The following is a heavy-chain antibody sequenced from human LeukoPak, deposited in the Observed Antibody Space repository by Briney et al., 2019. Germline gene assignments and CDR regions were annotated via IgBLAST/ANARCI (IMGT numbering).Heavy chain of an antibody. J-gene: IGHJ4*02. Sequence: LSGGSLRLSCAASGFTFSSYAMSWVRQAPGKGLEWVSAISGSGGSTYYADSVKGRFTISRDNSKNTLYLQMNSLRAEDTAVYYCAVGITAPGTFFDNWGQGTLVTVSS. D-gene: IGHD6-13*01. V-gene: IGHV3-23*01. CDR1: GFTFSSYA. CDR3: AVGITAPGTFFDN. CDR2: ISGSGGST.